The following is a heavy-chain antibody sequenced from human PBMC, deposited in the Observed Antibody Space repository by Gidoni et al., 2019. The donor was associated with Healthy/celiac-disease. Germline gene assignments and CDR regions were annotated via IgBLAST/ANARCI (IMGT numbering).Heavy chain of an antibody. J-gene: IGHJ4*02. CDR1: GGSISSGSYY. V-gene: IGHV4-61*02. Sequence: QVQLQESGPGLVKPSQTLSLTATVSGGSISSGSYYWSWIRQPAGKGLEWIGRIYTSGSTNYNPSLKSRVTISVDTSKNQFSLKLSSVTAADTAVYYCASEGYSYGYYYWGQGTLVTVSS. D-gene: IGHD5-18*01. CDR3: ASEGYSYGYYY. CDR2: IYTSGST.